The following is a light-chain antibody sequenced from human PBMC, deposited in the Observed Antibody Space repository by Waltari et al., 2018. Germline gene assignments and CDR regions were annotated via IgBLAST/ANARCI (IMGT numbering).Light chain of an antibody. CDR1: QSIASN. J-gene: IGKJ5*01. CDR2: EAS. Sequence: EVVMTQSPATLSLFPGERATLSCRASQSIASNLAWYQQKPAQAPRLLIYEASTRATGISTRFRGHGSGAEFTLAIRSLQSEDSAVYYCQQYNRWPPITFGQGTRLEIK. V-gene: IGKV3-15*01. CDR3: QQYNRWPPIT.